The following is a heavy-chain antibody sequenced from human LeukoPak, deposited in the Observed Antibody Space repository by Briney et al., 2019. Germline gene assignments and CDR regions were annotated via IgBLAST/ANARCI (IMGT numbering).Heavy chain of an antibody. D-gene: IGHD3-9*01. CDR2: INPNSGGT. Sequence: ASVKVSCKASGYTFTSYYMHWVRQAPGQGLEWMGWINPNSGGTNYAQKFQGRVTMTRDTSISTAYMDLSRLRSDDTAVYYCARIPDILTDFDYWGQGTLVTVSS. J-gene: IGHJ4*02. CDR3: ARIPDILTDFDY. CDR1: GYTFTSYY. V-gene: IGHV1-2*02.